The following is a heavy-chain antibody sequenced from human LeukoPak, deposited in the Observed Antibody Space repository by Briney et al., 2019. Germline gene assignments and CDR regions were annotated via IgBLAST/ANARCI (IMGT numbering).Heavy chain of an antibody. D-gene: IGHD5-18*01. CDR3: AREVNTAMFSETYYFDY. V-gene: IGHV4-39*07. Sequence: SETLSLTCTASGGSISSSSYYWGWIRQPPGKGLEWIGSIHYSGSTNYNPSLKSRVTISVDTSKNQFSLKLSSVTAADTAVYYCAREVNTAMFSETYYFDYWGQGTLVTVSS. J-gene: IGHJ4*02. CDR1: GGSISSSSYY. CDR2: IHYSGST.